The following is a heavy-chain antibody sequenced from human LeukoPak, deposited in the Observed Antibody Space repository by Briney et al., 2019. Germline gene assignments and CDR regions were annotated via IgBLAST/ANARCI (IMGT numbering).Heavy chain of an antibody. J-gene: IGHJ4*02. V-gene: IGHV4-39*01. CDR2: VHYSGST. CDR1: GASISKISYY. CDR3: ARVSLSSSSAFDY. D-gene: IGHD6-13*01. Sequence: SGTLSLTCTVSGASISKISYYWGWIRQPPGKGLEWIGSVHYSGSTYYNPSLQSRVTISIDTAKNQFSLRLRSVTAADTAVYYCARVSLSSSSAFDYWGQGTLVTVSS.